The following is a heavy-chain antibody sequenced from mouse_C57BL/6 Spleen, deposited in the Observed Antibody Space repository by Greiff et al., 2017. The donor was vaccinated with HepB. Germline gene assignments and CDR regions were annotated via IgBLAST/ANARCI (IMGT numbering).Heavy chain of an antibody. J-gene: IGHJ4*01. CDR2: IRLKSDNYAT. V-gene: IGHV6-3*01. D-gene: IGHD1-1*01. CDR1: GFTFSNYW. Sequence: EVKVEESGGGLVQPGGSMKLSCVASGFTFSNYWMNWVRQSPEKGLEWVAQIRLKSDNYATHYAESVKGRFTISRDDSKSSVYLQMNNLRAEDTGIYYCTASYGSSRYYYAMDYWGQGTSVTVSS. CDR3: TASYGSSRYYYAMDY.